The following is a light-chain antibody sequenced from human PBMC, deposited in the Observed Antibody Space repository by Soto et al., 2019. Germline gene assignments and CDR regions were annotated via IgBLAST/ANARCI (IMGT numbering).Light chain of an antibody. Sequence: QSVLTQSPSASASLGASVKLTCTLNSGHNNYAIAWHQQQQEKGPRYLMRLNSDSSHNKGDAIPDRFSGSSSGAERYLIISSLHYEDEADYYCQNWDAGILVFGTGTKVTVL. V-gene: IGLV4-69*01. J-gene: IGLJ1*01. CDR3: QNWDAGILV. CDR1: SGHNNYA. CDR2: LNSDSSH.